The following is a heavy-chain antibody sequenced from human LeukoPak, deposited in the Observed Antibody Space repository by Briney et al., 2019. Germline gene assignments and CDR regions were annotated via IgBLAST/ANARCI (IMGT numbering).Heavy chain of an antibody. D-gene: IGHD3-10*01. CDR3: AKGHYYGSGSLDY. J-gene: IGHJ4*02. V-gene: IGHV3-23*01. CDR2: IGGRDGST. Sequence: PGGSLRLSCTASGFTFSNFWMGWVRQAPGKGLEWVSAIGGRDGSTYYADSVKGRFTISRDNSKNTLYVQMNSLRAEDTAVYYCAKGHYYGSGSLDYWGQGTLVTVSS. CDR1: GFTFSNFW.